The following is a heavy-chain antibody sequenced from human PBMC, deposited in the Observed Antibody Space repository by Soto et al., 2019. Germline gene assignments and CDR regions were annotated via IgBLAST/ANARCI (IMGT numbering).Heavy chain of an antibody. D-gene: IGHD3-10*01. CDR2: IYPGDSST. CDR1: GFTFASYW. CDR3: ARYPRAGNYYHAWFDP. J-gene: IGHJ5*02. Sequence: PGESLKISCEGSGFTFASYWIAWVRQMPGKGLEWMGIIYPGDSSTKYSPSFQGQVTISADKSINTAYLQWSSLKASDTAIYYCARYPRAGNYYHAWFDPWGQGTLVTVSS. V-gene: IGHV5-51*01.